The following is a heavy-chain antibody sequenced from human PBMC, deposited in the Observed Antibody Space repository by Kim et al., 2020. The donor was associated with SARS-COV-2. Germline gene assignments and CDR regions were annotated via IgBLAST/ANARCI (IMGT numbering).Heavy chain of an antibody. CDR1: GGTFSSYA. V-gene: IGHV1-69*04. D-gene: IGHD3-10*01. Sequence: SVKVSCKASGGTFSSYAISWVRQAPGQGLEWMGRIIPILGIANYAQKFQGRVTITADKSTSTAYMELSSLRSEDTAVYYCARYDDYYGSGSRAAGMDVWGQGTTVTVSS. CDR3: ARYDDYYGSGSRAAGMDV. J-gene: IGHJ6*02. CDR2: IIPILGIA.